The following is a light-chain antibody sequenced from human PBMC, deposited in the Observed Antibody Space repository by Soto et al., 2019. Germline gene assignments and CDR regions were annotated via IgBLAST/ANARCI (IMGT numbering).Light chain of an antibody. CDR3: KSYAGSNTYV. V-gene: IGLV2-8*01. Sequence: SALTQTPSASGGPGQSVTISCTGTKNDIGVYDFVSWYQHHPGKAPRLIIYEVVQRPSGVPDRFSGSKSGNTASLTVSGLQAADEADYFCKSYAGSNTYVFGSGTKVTVL. CDR1: KNDIGVYDF. J-gene: IGLJ1*01. CDR2: EVV.